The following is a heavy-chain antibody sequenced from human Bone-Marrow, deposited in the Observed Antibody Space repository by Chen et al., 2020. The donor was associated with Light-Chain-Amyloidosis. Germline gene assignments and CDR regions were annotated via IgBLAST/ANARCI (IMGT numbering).Heavy chain of an antibody. Sequence: QVQLVQSGADVKKPGASVKVSCKASGYTFTSYDINWVRQATGQGLEWMGWMNPNSGNTGYAQKFQGRVTMTRNTSISTAYMELSSLRSEDTAVYYCARGAYCSSTSCYFYYYYYGMDVWGQGTTVTVSS. CDR1: GYTFTSYD. D-gene: IGHD2-2*01. CDR3: ARGAYCSSTSCYFYYYYYGMDV. CDR2: MNPNSGNT. J-gene: IGHJ6*02. V-gene: IGHV1-8*01.